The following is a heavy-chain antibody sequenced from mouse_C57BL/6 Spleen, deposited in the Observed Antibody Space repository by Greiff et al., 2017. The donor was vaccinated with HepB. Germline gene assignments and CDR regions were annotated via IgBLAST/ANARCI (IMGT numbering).Heavy chain of an antibody. CDR2: ILPGSGST. V-gene: IGHV1-9*01. CDR3: ARRGIYGYEYYYAMDY. CDR1: GYTFTGYW. D-gene: IGHD1-2*01. J-gene: IGHJ4*01. Sequence: QVQLQQSGAELMKPGASVKLSCKATGYTFTGYWIEWVKQRPGHGLEWIGEILPGSGSTNYNEKFKGKATFTADTSSNTAYMQLSSLTTEDSAIYYCARRGIYGYEYYYAMDYWGQGTSVTVSS.